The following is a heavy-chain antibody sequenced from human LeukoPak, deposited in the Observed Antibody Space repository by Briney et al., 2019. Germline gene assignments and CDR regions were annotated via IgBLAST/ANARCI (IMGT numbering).Heavy chain of an antibody. Sequence: GGSLRLSCAASGFTFSSYGMHWVRQAPGKGLEWVAVIWYDGSNKYYADSVKGRFTISRDNSKNTLYLQMNSLRAEDTAVYYCARDSSGWYFAYWGQGTLVTVSS. J-gene: IGHJ4*02. CDR2: IWYDGSNK. CDR1: GFTFSSYG. CDR3: ARDSSGWYFAY. D-gene: IGHD6-19*01. V-gene: IGHV3-33*01.